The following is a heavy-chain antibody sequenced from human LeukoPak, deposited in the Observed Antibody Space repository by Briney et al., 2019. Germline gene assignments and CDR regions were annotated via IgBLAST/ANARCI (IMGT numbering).Heavy chain of an antibody. J-gene: IGHJ4*02. CDR1: GFTFSGYG. CDR2: IAYDGSRA. CDR3: TRYNNDHFDY. D-gene: IGHD1-14*01. V-gene: IGHV3-33*01. Sequence: GGSLRLSCAGSGFTFSGYGMHWFRQTPGKGLEWVAVIAYDGSRAFYADSVKGRFTISRDNSKNTMSVQMDDLRAEDTAVYYCTRYNNDHFDYWGQGTLVTVSS.